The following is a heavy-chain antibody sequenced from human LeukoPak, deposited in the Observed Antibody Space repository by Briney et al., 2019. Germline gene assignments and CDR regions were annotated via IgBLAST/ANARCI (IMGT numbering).Heavy chain of an antibody. Sequence: GGSLRLSCAASGFTVSSNYMSWVRQAPGKGLEWVSVIYSGGSTYYADSVKGRFTISRDNSKNTLYLQMNSLRAEDTAVYYCARETGPPYYYGSGSYYNTHRYNWFGPWGQGTLVTVSS. CDR2: IYSGGST. V-gene: IGHV3-66*01. CDR3: ARETGPPYYYGSGSYYNTHRYNWFGP. D-gene: IGHD3-10*01. J-gene: IGHJ5*02. CDR1: GFTVSSNY.